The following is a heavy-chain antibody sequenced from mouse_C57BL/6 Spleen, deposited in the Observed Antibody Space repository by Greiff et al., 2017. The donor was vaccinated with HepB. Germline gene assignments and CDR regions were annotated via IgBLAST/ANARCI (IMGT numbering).Heavy chain of an antibody. CDR1: GYTFTDYY. D-gene: IGHD1-1*01. CDR2: INPNNGGT. J-gene: IGHJ2*01. CDR3: ARSYYGSSFYFDY. Sequence: EVQLQQSGPELVKPGASVKISCKASGYTFTDYYMNWVKQSHGKSLEWIGDINPNNGGTSYNQKFKGKATLTVDKSSSTAYMELRSLTSEDSAVYDCARSYYGSSFYFDYWGQGTTLTVSS. V-gene: IGHV1-26*01.